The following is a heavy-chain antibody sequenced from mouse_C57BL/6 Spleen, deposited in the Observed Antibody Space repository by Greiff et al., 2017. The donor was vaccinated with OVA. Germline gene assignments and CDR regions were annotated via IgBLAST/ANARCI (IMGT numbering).Heavy chain of an antibody. Sequence: QVQLQQPGAELVRPGSSVKLSCKASGYTFTSYWMHWVKQRPIQGLEWIGNIDPSDSETHYNQKFKDKATLTVDKSSSTAYMQLSSLTSEDSAVYYCARDYGGDYAMDYWGQGTSVTVSS. CDR2: IDPSDSET. J-gene: IGHJ4*01. V-gene: IGHV1-52*01. D-gene: IGHD1-1*02. CDR3: ARDYGGDYAMDY. CDR1: GYTFTSYW.